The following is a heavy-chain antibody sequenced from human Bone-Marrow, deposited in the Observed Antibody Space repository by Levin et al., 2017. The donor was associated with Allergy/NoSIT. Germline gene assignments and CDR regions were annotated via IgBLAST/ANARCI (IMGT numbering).Heavy chain of an antibody. V-gene: IGHV3-66*01. D-gene: IGHD5-12*01. J-gene: IGHJ4*02. Sequence: PGGSLRLSCAASGFTISTNYMSWVRQVPGKGLEWVSIIHSGGRKNYADSVKGRFTISRDNYNNTLYLKMNTLRGEYTAIYYCARNKVVATNHWGQRALVIVSS. CDR3: ARNKVVATNH. CDR1: GFTISTNY. CDR2: IHSGGRK.